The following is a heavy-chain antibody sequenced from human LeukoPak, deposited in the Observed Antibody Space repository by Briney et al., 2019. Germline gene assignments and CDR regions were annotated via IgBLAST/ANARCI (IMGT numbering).Heavy chain of an antibody. J-gene: IGHJ4*02. CDR2: ISSSSSYI. V-gene: IGHV3-21*01. D-gene: IGHD3-22*01. CDR3: ARPERDSSGYYY. Sequence: GGSLRLSCAASGFTFSSYWMNWVRQAPGKGLEWVSSISSSSSYIYYADSVKGRFTISRDNAKNSLYLQVNSLRAEDTAVYYCARPERDSSGYYYWGQGTLVTVSS. CDR1: GFTFSSYW.